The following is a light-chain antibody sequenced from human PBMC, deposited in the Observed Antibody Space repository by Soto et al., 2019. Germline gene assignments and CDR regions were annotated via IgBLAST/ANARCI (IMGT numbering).Light chain of an antibody. CDR2: GES. V-gene: IGKV3-20*01. CDR1: QSISTSS. CDR3: HHGTSPPWT. J-gene: IGKJ1*01. Sequence: VLTQSPGTLSLSPGESATLSCRASQSISTSSLTWYQHKPGQAPRLLIGGESSRATGIPDRFSVSGSGTDFNLTISRLEPEDFVVYYCHHGTSPPWTFGQGTKVDIK.